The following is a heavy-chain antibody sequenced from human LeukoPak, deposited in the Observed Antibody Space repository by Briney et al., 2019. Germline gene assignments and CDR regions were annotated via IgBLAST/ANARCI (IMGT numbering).Heavy chain of an antibody. D-gene: IGHD6-13*01. CDR3: ARAAHNSSSWYRYYYGMDV. V-gene: IGHV1-2*04. Sequence: ASVKVSCKASGYTFTGYYMHWVRQAPGQGLEWMGWINPNSGGTNYAQKFQGWVTMTRDTSISTAYMELSRLRSDDTAVYCCARAAHNSSSWYRYYYGMDVWGQGTTVTVSS. J-gene: IGHJ6*02. CDR2: INPNSGGT. CDR1: GYTFTGYY.